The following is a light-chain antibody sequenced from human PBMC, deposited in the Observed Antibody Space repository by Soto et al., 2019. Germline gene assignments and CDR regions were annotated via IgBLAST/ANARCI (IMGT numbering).Light chain of an antibody. J-gene: IGKJ5*01. Sequence: DIQRTQSPSYLSASVGDTLTLICRASQSISSNLNWYQQKPRKAPKLMIYAASTLQSGVPSRFSGSGSGTDFTLTISCLQSEDFATYYGQQYYSYPPITFGQGTRLEIK. CDR3: QQYYSYPPIT. V-gene: IGKV1-39*01. CDR1: QSISSN. CDR2: AAS.